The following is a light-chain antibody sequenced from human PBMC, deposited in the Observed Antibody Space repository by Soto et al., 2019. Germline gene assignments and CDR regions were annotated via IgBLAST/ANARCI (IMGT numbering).Light chain of an antibody. V-gene: IGKV1-39*01. CDR1: GLMSIY. CDR2: AAS. CDR3: QQSYNYPWT. Sequence: IQMTQTPTSLSATVGDTVTITCRASGLMSIYLNWYQQKPGLAPTLLIHAASTLQSGVPSRFRGHGSGTDFTLTIASLQPEDFATYYCQQSYNYPWTFGQGTKVE. J-gene: IGKJ1*01.